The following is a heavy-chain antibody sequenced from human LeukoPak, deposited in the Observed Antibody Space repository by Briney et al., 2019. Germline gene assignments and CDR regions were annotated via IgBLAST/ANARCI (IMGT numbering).Heavy chain of an antibody. CDR2: ISSGGST. CDR3: ARDTPPDY. CDR1: GITASSNY. Sequence: GGSLILSCAASGITASSNYMSWVRQAPGKGLEWVSVISSGGSTSYADSVKGRFTISRDNSKNTLYLQMNSLRAEDTAVYYCARDTPPDYWGQGTLVTVSS. J-gene: IGHJ4*02. V-gene: IGHV3-53*01.